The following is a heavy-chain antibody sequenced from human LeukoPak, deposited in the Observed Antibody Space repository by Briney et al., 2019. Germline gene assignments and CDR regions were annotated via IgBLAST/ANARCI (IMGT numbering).Heavy chain of an antibody. CDR2: IYYNGNT. J-gene: IGHJ5*02. CDR1: GGSMSGYY. V-gene: IGHV4-59*01. D-gene: IGHD2-2*01. CDR3: ARDSTSWKNWFDP. Sequence: SETLSLTCTVSGGSMSGYYWSWIRQPPGKGLEWIGYIYYNGNTNYSPSLKSRVTILIDTSKNQLSLKLSSVTAVDTAVYYCARDSTSWKNWFDPWGQGILVTVSS.